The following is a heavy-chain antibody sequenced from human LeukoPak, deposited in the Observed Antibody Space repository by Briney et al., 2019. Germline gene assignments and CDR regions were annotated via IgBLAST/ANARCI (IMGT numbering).Heavy chain of an antibody. CDR1: GYTFSTYA. Sequence: SVKFSCKASGYTFSTYAISWVRQPPGQGLEWMGGINPIFGTANYAQKFQGRVTISADESTSTAYMELSRLRSEDTAVYYCARGWGGYCSSTSSYAMIDPWGEGTLVTVSS. D-gene: IGHD2-2*01. CDR2: INPIFGTA. J-gene: IGHJ5*02. CDR3: ARGWGGYCSSTSSYAMIDP. V-gene: IGHV1-69*01.